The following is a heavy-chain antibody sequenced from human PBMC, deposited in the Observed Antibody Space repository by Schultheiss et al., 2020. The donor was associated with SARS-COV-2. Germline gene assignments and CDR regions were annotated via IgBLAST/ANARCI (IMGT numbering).Heavy chain of an antibody. CDR2: ISYDGSNK. V-gene: IGHV3-30-3*01. CDR1: GFTFSSYA. CDR3: ARAMGATTWDFDY. D-gene: IGHD1-26*01. J-gene: IGHJ4*02. Sequence: GGSLRLSCAASGFTFSSYAMHWVRQAPGKGLEWVAVISYDGSNKYYADSVKGRFTISRDNSKNTLYLQMNSLRAEDTAVYYCARAMGATTWDFDYWGQGTLVTVSS.